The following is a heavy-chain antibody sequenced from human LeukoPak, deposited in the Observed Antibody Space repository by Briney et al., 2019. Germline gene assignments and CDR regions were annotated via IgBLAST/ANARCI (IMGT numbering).Heavy chain of an antibody. CDR3: ARWGYYGGNNHGYDY. J-gene: IGHJ4*02. CDR2: IDPSDSYT. CDR1: GYSFTTYW. Sequence: PGESLKISCKASGYSFTTYWISWVRQMPGKGLEWMGRIDPSDSYTNYCPSFQGHVTISADKSFSTAYLQWTSLKASDTAMYYCARWGYYGGNNHGYDYWGQGTLVTVSS. D-gene: IGHD3-10*01. V-gene: IGHV5-10-1*01.